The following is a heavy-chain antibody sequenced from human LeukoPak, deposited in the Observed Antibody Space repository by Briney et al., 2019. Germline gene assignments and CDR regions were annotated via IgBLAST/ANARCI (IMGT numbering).Heavy chain of an antibody. Sequence: GGSLRLSCAASGFTFTNYGMHWVRQAPGKGLEWVAVISYGGSNKYYADAVKGRFTISRDNSKNTLNLQMNSLRVEDTAVYYCAKASIYVYYGMDVWGQGTTVTVSS. CDR2: ISYGGSNK. CDR3: AKASIYVYYGMDV. CDR1: GFTFTNYG. V-gene: IGHV3-30*18. J-gene: IGHJ6*02. D-gene: IGHD3-16*02.